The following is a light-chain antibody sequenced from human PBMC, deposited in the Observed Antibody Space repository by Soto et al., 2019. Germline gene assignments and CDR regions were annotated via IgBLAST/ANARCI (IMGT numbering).Light chain of an antibody. J-gene: IGKJ3*01. Sequence: DIQMTQSPSTLSASVGDRVTITCRASQSISSWLAWYQQKPGKAPKLLIYKASSLESGVPSRFSGSGSGTEFTLTISSLQSEDFAVYYCQQRSNWPPRFTYGPGTKVDIK. CDR3: QQRSNWPPRFT. CDR1: QSISSW. CDR2: KAS. V-gene: IGKV1-5*03.